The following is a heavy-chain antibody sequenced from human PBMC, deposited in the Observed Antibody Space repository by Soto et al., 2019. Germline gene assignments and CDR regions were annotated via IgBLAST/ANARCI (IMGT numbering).Heavy chain of an antibody. V-gene: IGHV4-31*03. CDR3: ARDPLQLWSLPI. Sequence: SETLSLTCTVSGGSISSGGYYWSWIRQHPGKGLEWIGYIYYSGSTYYNPSLKSRVTISVDTSKNQFSLKLSSVTAADTAVYYCARDPLQLWSLPIWGQGTLVTVSS. J-gene: IGHJ4*02. CDR1: GGSISSGGYY. CDR2: IYYSGST. D-gene: IGHD5-18*01.